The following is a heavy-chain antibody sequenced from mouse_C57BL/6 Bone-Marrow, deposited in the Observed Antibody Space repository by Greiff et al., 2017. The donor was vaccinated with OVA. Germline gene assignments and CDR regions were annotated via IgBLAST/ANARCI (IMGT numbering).Heavy chain of an antibody. D-gene: IGHD1-1*01. Sequence: QVQLQQSGAELARPGASVKLSCKASGCTFTSYGIRWVKQRTGQGLEWIGEIYPRSGNTYYNEKFKGTATLTADKSSSTAYMELRSLTSEDSAFYFCARYYGSSYYAMDYWGQGTSVTVSS. CDR1: GCTFTSYG. J-gene: IGHJ4*01. CDR2: IYPRSGNT. V-gene: IGHV1-81*01. CDR3: ARYYGSSYYAMDY.